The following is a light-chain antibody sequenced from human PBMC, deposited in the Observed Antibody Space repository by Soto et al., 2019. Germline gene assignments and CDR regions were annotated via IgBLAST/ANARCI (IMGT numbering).Light chain of an antibody. CDR2: GTS. CDR1: QNINNY. CDR3: QQFNNWPLT. J-gene: IGKJ4*01. Sequence: EIGMTQSPATLSVSPGERATLSCRASQNINNYLAWYQQKPGQPPRLIIDGTSTRATGIPARFSGSGSGTEFTLTISSLQSEDFAVYYCQQFNNWPLTFGGGTKVDIK. V-gene: IGKV3-15*01.